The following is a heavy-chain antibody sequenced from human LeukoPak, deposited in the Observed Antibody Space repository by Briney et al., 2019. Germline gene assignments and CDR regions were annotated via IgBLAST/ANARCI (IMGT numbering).Heavy chain of an antibody. CDR3: AADKKDQISDF. CDR2: IIPIFGTA. Sequence: ASVKVSCKASGGTFSSYAISWVRQAPGQGLEWMGGIIPIFGTANYAQKFQGRVTITADKSTSTACMELSSLRSEDTAVYYCAADKKDQISDFWGQGTLVTVSS. D-gene: IGHD3-3*01. J-gene: IGHJ4*02. V-gene: IGHV1-69*06. CDR1: GGTFSSYA.